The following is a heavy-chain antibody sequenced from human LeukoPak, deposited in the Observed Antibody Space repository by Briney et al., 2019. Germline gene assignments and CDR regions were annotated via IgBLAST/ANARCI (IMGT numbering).Heavy chain of an antibody. J-gene: IGHJ3*02. CDR3: ARKEYDFWSGYPLPDAFDI. CDR1: RFAFRTSP. D-gene: IGHD3-3*01. V-gene: IGHV3-23*01. Sequence: GGSLRLSCAASRFAFRTSPMGWVRQAPGKGLEWVSAISGSGGSTYYADSVKGRFTISRDNSKNTLYLQMNSLRAEDTAVYYCARKEYDFWSGYPLPDAFDIWGQGTMVTVSS. CDR2: ISGSGGST.